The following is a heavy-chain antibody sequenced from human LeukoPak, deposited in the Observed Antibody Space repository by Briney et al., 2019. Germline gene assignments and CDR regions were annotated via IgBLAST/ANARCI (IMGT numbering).Heavy chain of an antibody. CDR2: IYHSGST. Sequence: PSETLSLTCTVPHYSISSNYYWGWIRQPPGKGLEWIGSIYHSGSTYYNPSLKSRVTISVDTSKNQFSLKLTSVTAADTAVYYCAGSSGYMSYWGQGTLVTVSS. V-gene: IGHV4-38-2*02. J-gene: IGHJ4*02. CDR3: AGSSGYMSY. D-gene: IGHD3-22*01. CDR1: HYSISSNYY.